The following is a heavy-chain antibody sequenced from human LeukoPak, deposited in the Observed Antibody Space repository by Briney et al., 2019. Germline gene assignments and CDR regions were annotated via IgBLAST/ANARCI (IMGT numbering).Heavy chain of an antibody. D-gene: IGHD3-22*01. CDR3: AKDRPNYYHSNGHYSRRDGDS. CDR2: ITSSGEAT. V-gene: IGHV3-23*01. Sequence: GGSLRLSCDASGFTFSIYALSWVRQGTGKGLEWVSYITSSGEATYYADPVKGRCTSSRDNSRYTLYLQMNRLRAEATAVYYCAKDRPNYYHSNGHYSRRDGDSWGQGTLVTVSS. CDR1: GFTFSIYA. J-gene: IGHJ5*01.